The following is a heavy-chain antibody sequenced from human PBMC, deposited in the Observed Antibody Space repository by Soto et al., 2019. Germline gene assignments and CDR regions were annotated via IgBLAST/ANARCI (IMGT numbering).Heavy chain of an antibody. J-gene: IGHJ4*02. D-gene: IGHD3-22*01. CDR2: ISAYNGNR. CDR1: SYTFSSYG. Sequence: QVQLVQSGGEVKKPGASVKVSCKTSSYTFSSYGITWVRQAPGQGLEWMGWISAYNGNRNYAQKFQGRVTMTTDTSTTTAYMELRSLRSDDTAVYYCARGAGLLPYGNYDYWGQGTLVTVSS. CDR3: ARGAGLLPYGNYDY. V-gene: IGHV1-18*01.